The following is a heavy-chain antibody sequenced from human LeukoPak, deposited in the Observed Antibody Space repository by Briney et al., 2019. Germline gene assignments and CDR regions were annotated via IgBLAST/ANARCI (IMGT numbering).Heavy chain of an antibody. Sequence: GGTLRLSCAASGFTFSSYGMSWVRQAPGKGLEWVSGISGSGGSTYYADSVKGRFTISRDNAKNSLYLQMNSLRVEDTAVYYCATTLSGWSPPQTSYYSYYMDVWGKGTTVTISS. CDR3: ATTLSGWSPPQTSYYSYYMDV. J-gene: IGHJ6*03. CDR2: ISGSGGST. CDR1: GFTFSSYG. D-gene: IGHD6-19*01. V-gene: IGHV3-23*01.